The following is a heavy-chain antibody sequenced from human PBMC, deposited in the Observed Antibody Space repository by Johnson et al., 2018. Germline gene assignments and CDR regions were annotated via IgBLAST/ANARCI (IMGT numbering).Heavy chain of an antibody. CDR2: ISWNSGSI. J-gene: IGHJ3*02. CDR1: GFTFDDYA. Sequence: EVQLVESGGGLVQXGRSLRLXCAASGFTFDDYAMHWVRQAPGKGLEWVSGISWNSGSIGYADSGKGRVTISRDNAKNSLYLQMNSLRAEDTAWYYCARVRHGSGPSRAFDIWGQGTMVTVSS. D-gene: IGHD3-10*01. V-gene: IGHV3-9*01. CDR3: ARVRHGSGPSRAFDI.